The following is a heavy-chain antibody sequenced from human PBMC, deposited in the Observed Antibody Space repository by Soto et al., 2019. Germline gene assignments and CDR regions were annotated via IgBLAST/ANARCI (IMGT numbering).Heavy chain of an antibody. J-gene: IGHJ4*02. CDR1: GFTFSTYA. D-gene: IGHD1-7*01. V-gene: IGHV3-23*01. CDR2: ISANGQGI. Sequence: GSLLLSCSASGFTFSTYALSWVRQAPGKGLEWVSAISANGQGIYYADSVRGRFTISRDNSKNTIFLHMDSLRAEDTAVYYCAKDRNYPRDQFHYWGQGTLVTVSS. CDR3: AKDRNYPRDQFHY.